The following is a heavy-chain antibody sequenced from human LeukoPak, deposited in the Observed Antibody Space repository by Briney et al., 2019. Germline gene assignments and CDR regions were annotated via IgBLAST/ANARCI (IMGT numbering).Heavy chain of an antibody. J-gene: IGHJ4*02. CDR1: GGSISSYY. V-gene: IGHV4-4*07. D-gene: IGHD3-22*01. Sequence: PSETLSLTCTVSGGSISSYYWSWIRQPAGKGLEWIGRIYTSGSTNYNPSLKSRVTISIDTSKNQFSLKLSSLTAADTAVYYCARVASSGYYYPPPYYFDYWGQGTLVTVSS. CDR3: ARVASSGYYYPPPYYFDY. CDR2: IYTSGST.